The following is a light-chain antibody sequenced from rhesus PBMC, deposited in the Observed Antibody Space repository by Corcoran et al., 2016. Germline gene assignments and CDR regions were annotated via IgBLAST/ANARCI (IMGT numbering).Light chain of an antibody. CDR1: QSIGSW. CDR3: LQYSSSPFT. Sequence: DIQMTQSPSSLSASVGDTVTITCRASQSIGSWLDWYQQKPGKDPKLLSYKAFSLQSGFPSRFSGSGSVTDFTLTISSLQPEDVATYFCLQYSSSPFTFGPGTTLDIK. CDR2: KAF. V-gene: IGKV1-22*01. J-gene: IGKJ3*01.